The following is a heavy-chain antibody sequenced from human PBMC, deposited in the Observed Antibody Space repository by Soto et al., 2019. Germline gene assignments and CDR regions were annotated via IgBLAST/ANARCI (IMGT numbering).Heavy chain of an antibody. Sequence: GGSLRVSCAASGFTFSSYVMSWVRQAPGQGLEWVSAISGSGGSTYYADSVKGRFTISRDNSKNTLYLQMNSLRAEDTAVYYCAKDSSGWYDYYYGMDVWGQGTTGTVSS. CDR3: AKDSSGWYDYYYGMDV. J-gene: IGHJ6*02. V-gene: IGHV3-23*01. CDR1: GFTFSSYV. CDR2: ISGSGGST. D-gene: IGHD6-19*01.